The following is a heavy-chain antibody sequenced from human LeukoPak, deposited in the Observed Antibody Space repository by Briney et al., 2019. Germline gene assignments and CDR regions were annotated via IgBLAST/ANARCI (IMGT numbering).Heavy chain of an antibody. CDR1: GGSISSGDYS. V-gene: IGHV4-30-4*01. CDR2: IYYSGST. Sequence: SETLSLTCTVSGGSISSGDYSWSWIRQPPGKGLEWIGYIYYSGSTYYNPSLKSRVTISVDTSKNQFSLKLSSVTAADTAVYYCASQGTTSYSSWNYWGQGTLVTVSS. D-gene: IGHD6-13*01. J-gene: IGHJ4*02. CDR3: ASQGTTSYSSWNY.